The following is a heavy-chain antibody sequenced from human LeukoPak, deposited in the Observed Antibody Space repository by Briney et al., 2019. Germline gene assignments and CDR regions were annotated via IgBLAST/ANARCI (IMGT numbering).Heavy chain of an antibody. CDR3: AKDVGYSSSWYED. CDR1: GFTFSNYI. Sequence: HPGGSLRLSCAASGFTFSNYIMHWVRQAPGKGLDWVAVIIENGSNQYYADSVKGRFTISRDNSKNTLSLQMTSLRTDDTAIYYCAKDVGYSSSWYEDWGQGTLVTVSS. J-gene: IGHJ4*02. D-gene: IGHD6-13*01. CDR2: IIENGSNQ. V-gene: IGHV3-30*04.